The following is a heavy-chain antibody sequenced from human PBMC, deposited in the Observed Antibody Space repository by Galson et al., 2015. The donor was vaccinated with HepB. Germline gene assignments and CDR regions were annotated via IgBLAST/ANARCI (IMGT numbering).Heavy chain of an antibody. Sequence: LSLTCAVYGGSFSGYYWSWIRQPPGKGLEWIGEINHSGSTNYNPSLKSRATITVDTSKNQFSLKLSSVTAADTAVYYCARGLPTTVTTFYYYYYYMDVWGKGTTVTVSS. CDR3: ARGLPTTVTTFYYYYYYMDV. CDR2: INHSGST. D-gene: IGHD4-17*01. J-gene: IGHJ6*03. CDR1: GGSFSGYY. V-gene: IGHV4-34*01.